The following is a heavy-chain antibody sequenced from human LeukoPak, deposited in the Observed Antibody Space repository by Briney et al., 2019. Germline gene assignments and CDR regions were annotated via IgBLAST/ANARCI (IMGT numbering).Heavy chain of an antibody. CDR3: ARGHPYCSGGSCYSGNYYYGMDV. D-gene: IGHD2-15*01. CDR1: GGSFSGYY. V-gene: IGHV4-34*01. Sequence: SETLSLTCAVYGGSFSGYYWSWIRRPPGKGLEWIGEINHRGSTNYNPSLKSRVTISVDTSKNQFSLKLSSVTAADTAVYYCARGHPYCSGGSCYSGNYYYGMDVWGQGTTVTVSS. CDR2: INHRGST. J-gene: IGHJ6*02.